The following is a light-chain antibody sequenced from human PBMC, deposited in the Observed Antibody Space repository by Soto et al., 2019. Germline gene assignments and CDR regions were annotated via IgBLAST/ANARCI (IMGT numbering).Light chain of an antibody. J-gene: IGKJ1*01. V-gene: IGKV1-39*01. Sequence: WYQKKPGKXXRXXXYTVSSLQNGVSSRFSGSGSGTDLTLTINSLQPQDCATYFCQQRYSSPQTFGQGTKVDI. CDR3: QQRYSSPQT. CDR2: TVS.